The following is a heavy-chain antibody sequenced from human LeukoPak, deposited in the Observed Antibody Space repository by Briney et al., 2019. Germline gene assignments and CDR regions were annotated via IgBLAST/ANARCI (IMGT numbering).Heavy chain of an antibody. CDR2: IKQDGSEK. CDR1: GFTFSSYW. J-gene: IGHJ4*02. Sequence: PGGSLRLSCAASGFTFSSYWMSWVRQAPGKGLEWVANIKQDGSEKYYVVSVKGRFTISRDNAKNSLYLQMNSLRAEDTAVYYCARVPGVPVFDYWGQGTLVTVSS. V-gene: IGHV3-7*01. CDR3: ARVPGVPVFDY.